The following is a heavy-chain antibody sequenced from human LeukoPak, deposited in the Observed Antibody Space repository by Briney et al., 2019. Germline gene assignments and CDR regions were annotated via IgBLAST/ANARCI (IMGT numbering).Heavy chain of an antibody. V-gene: IGHV1-69*01. CDR1: GGTFSSYA. D-gene: IGHD3-22*01. CDR3: ARPIYDSSGFDY. CDR2: IIPIFGTA. Sequence: ASVKVSCKASGGTFSSYAISWVRQAPGQGLEWMGGIIPIFGTANYAQKFQGRVTITADESTSTAYMELSSLRSEDTAVYYRARPIYDSSGFDYWGQGTLVTVSS. J-gene: IGHJ4*02.